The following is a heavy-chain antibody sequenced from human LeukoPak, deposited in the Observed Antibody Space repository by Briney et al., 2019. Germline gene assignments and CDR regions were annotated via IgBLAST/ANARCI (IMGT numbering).Heavy chain of an antibody. Sequence: GGSLRLSCAASGFTFAPYIVSWVRQAPGKGLQWVSGISAGGTATYYADSVKGRFTISRDDSNNMLYLQMNGLRDEDTATYYCAKGGYIGYNGLFDIWGQGTTVTVSS. D-gene: IGHD5-12*01. CDR3: AKGGYIGYNGLFDI. V-gene: IGHV3-23*01. CDR2: ISAGGTAT. J-gene: IGHJ3*02. CDR1: GFTFAPYI.